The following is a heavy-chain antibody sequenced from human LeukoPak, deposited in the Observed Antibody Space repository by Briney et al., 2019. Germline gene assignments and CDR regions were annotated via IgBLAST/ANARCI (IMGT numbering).Heavy chain of an antibody. D-gene: IGHD5-18*01. Sequence: GGSLRLSCAASGFTFSSYAMSWVRQAPGKGLEWVSAISGSGGSTYYADSVKGRFTISRDNSKNTLYLQMNSLRAEDTAVYYCAKDLLRNTAMVTGYYYYYYMDVWDKGTTVTVSS. J-gene: IGHJ6*03. CDR3: AKDLLRNTAMVTGYYYYYYMDV. CDR2: ISGSGGST. CDR1: GFTFSSYA. V-gene: IGHV3-23*01.